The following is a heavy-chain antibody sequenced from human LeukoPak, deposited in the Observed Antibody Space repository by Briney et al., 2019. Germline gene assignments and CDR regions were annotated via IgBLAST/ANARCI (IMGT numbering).Heavy chain of an antibody. D-gene: IGHD3-22*01. V-gene: IGHV3-73*01. Sequence: GGSLTLSCAASGFTFSGSAIHWVRQASGKGLEWVGRIRSKSNSYATGYAASVKGRFTISRDESKNTAFLQMNSLKTEDTAVYYCTRPSDSSDYYGLDYWGQGTLVTVSS. J-gene: IGHJ4*02. CDR3: TRPSDSSDYYGLDY. CDR2: IRSKSNSYAT. CDR1: GFTFSGSA.